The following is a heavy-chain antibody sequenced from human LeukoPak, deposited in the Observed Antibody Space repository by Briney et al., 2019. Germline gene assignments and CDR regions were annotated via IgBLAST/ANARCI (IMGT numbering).Heavy chain of an antibody. D-gene: IGHD6-25*01. J-gene: IGHJ6*02. CDR2: ISDSGDTP. Sequence: PGGSLRLSCTASGFTFSSYAMSWVRQAPGKGLKWVSSISDSGDTPYYADSVKGLFTISRDNAKNSLYLQMNSLRAEDTAVYYCARDPADYYYGMDVWGQGTTVTVSS. V-gene: IGHV3-23*01. CDR3: ARDPADYYYGMDV. CDR1: GFTFSSYA.